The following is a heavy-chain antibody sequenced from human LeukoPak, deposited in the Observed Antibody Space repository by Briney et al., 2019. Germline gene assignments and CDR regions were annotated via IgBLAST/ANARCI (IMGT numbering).Heavy chain of an antibody. Sequence: GRSLRLSCAASGFTFDDYAMHWVRQAPGKGLEWVSGISWNSGTIDYADSVKGRFTTSRDNAKNSLYLHMSSLRAEDTAVYYCARGDYYDRAFDVWGQGTMVTVS. CDR1: GFTFDDYA. CDR2: ISWNSGTI. J-gene: IGHJ3*01. CDR3: ARGDYYDRAFDV. D-gene: IGHD3-22*01. V-gene: IGHV3-9*01.